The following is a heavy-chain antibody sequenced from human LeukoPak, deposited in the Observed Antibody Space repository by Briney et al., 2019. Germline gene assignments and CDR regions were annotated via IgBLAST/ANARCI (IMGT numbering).Heavy chain of an antibody. D-gene: IGHD2-2*01. Sequence: ASVKVSCKASGYTFTDYYIHWVRQAPGQGLEWMGWINPNSGGTNYAQKFQGRVTMTRDTSISTAYMELSRLRSDDTAVYYCTRRLGYCSSSNCYDLGYWGQGTLVTVSS. CDR3: TRRLGYCSSSNCYDLGY. J-gene: IGHJ4*02. CDR2: INPNSGGT. V-gene: IGHV1-2*02. CDR1: GYTFTDYY.